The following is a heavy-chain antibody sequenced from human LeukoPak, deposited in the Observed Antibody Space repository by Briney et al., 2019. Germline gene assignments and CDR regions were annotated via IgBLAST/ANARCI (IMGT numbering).Heavy chain of an antibody. CDR3: ARCSSTSCPWV. Sequence: SQTLSLTCTVSGGSISSGSYYWSWIRQPAGKGLEWIGRIYTSGSTNYNPSLKSRVTISVDTSRNQFSLTLSSVTAADAAVYYCARCSSTSCPWVWGQGTLVTVSS. V-gene: IGHV4-61*02. CDR2: IYTSGST. J-gene: IGHJ4*02. D-gene: IGHD2-2*01. CDR1: GGSISSGSYY.